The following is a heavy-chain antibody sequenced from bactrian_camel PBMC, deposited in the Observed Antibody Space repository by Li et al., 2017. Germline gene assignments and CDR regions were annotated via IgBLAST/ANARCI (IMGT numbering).Heavy chain of an antibody. V-gene: IGHV3S25*01. CDR2: INSGLGTT. CDR1: GFTFSSYW. D-gene: IGHD5*01. Sequence: SGGGLVQPGGSLTLSCAASGFTFSSYWMYWVRQAPGKGLEWVSTINSGLGTTRYADSVKGRFTISRDNTKNTVYLQMNSLKPEDTAVYYSARTRIDYGLGTRFGTWGQGTQVTVS. J-gene: IGHJ6*01. CDR3: ARTRIDYGLGTRFGT.